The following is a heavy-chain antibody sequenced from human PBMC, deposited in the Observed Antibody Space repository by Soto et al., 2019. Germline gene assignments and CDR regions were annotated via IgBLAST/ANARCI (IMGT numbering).Heavy chain of an antibody. D-gene: IGHD2-2*01. Sequence: QVQLVQSGAEVKKPGFSVKVSCKASGGTFSSYAISWVRQAPGQGLEWMGGIIPIFGTANYAQKFQGRVTITADESTSTAYMELSSLRSEDTAVYYCASEALPIVVVPAATRYYFDYWGQGTLVTVSS. J-gene: IGHJ4*02. CDR2: IIPIFGTA. V-gene: IGHV1-69*01. CDR3: ASEALPIVVVPAATRYYFDY. CDR1: GGTFSSYA.